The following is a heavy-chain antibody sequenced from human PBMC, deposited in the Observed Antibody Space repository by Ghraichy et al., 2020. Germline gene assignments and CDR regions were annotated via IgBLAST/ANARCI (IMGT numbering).Heavy chain of an antibody. V-gene: IGHV3-23*01. D-gene: IGHD6-13*01. CDR2: ISGSGGNT. J-gene: IGHJ4*02. CDR3: AKSTGCGAAADTRYYCYY. Sequence: GGSLRLSCAASGFTFSSYAMSWVRQAPGKGLEWVAAISGSGGNTYYADSVKGRFTISRDNSKNTLYLQMNSLRAEDTAVYYCAKSTGCGAAADTRYYCYYWVQGTLDTVSS. CDR1: GFTFSSYA.